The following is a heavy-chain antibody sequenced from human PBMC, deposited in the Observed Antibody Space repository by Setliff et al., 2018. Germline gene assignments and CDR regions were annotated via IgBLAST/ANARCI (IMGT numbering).Heavy chain of an antibody. CDR1: GFSFTNFW. Sequence: QTGGSLRLSCAASGFSFTNFWMAWVRQLPGKGLEWVANIKQDGSENHYVDSVKGRFTISRDTARNSLYLQMNSLRAEDTAVYYCCSGSYLFVYWGQGSLVTVSS. D-gene: IGHD1-26*01. CDR3: CSGSYLFVY. J-gene: IGHJ4*02. CDR2: IKQDGSEN. V-gene: IGHV3-7*03.